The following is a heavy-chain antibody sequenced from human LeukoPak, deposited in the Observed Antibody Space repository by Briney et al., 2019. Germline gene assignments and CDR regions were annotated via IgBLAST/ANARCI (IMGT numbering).Heavy chain of an antibody. CDR3: ARDRKYSSSSARAGFDY. V-gene: IGHV4-39*07. CDR1: GGSISSSSYY. D-gene: IGHD6-6*01. CDR2: IYYSGST. J-gene: IGHJ4*02. Sequence: SETLSLTCTVSGGSISSSSYYWGWIRQPPGKGLEWIGSIYYSGSTYYNPSLKSRVTISVDTSKNQFSLKLSSVTAADTAVYYCARDRKYSSSSARAGFDYWGQGTLVTVSS.